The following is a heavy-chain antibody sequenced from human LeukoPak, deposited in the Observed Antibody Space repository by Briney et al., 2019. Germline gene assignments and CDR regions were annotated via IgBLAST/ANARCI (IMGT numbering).Heavy chain of an antibody. CDR3: AREGYSSSWYAAYYYYMDV. CDR1: GGSISSYY. J-gene: IGHJ6*03. CDR2: IYTSGST. Sequence: PSETLSLTCTVSGGSISSYYWSWIRQPAGKGLGWFGRIYTSGSTNYNPSLKSRVTMSVDTSKNQFSLKLSSVTAADTAVYYCAREGYSSSWYAAYYYYMDVWGKGTTVTVSS. D-gene: IGHD6-13*01. V-gene: IGHV4-4*07.